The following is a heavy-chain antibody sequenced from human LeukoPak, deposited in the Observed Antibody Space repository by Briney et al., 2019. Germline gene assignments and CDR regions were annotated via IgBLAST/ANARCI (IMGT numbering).Heavy chain of an antibody. CDR2: VNNDGSST. CDR3: AKGGLRVTDY. V-gene: IGHV3-74*03. Sequence: QPGGSLRLSCAASGFIFSNYWMHWVRQAPGKGLVWVSRVNNDGSSTTYADSVKGRFTISRDNAKNTLYLQMNSRRAEDTAVYYCAKGGLRVTDYWGQGTLVTVSS. D-gene: IGHD5/OR15-5a*01. J-gene: IGHJ4*02. CDR1: GFIFSNYW.